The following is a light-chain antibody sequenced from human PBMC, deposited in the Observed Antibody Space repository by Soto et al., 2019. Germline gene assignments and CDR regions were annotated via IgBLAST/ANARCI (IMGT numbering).Light chain of an antibody. CDR3: QQYNNWPPAWT. V-gene: IGKV3-15*01. CDR1: QSVSSN. J-gene: IGKJ1*01. Sequence: EIVMTQSPATLSVSPGERATLSCRASQSVSSNFAWYQQKPGQAPSLLIYGASTRATGIPARFSGSGSGTEFTLTISSLQSEDFAVYYCQQYNNWPPAWTFGQGTKVEIK. CDR2: GAS.